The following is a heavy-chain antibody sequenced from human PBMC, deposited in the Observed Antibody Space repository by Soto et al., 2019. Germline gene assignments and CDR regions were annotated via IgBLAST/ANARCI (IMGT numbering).Heavy chain of an antibody. CDR2: INSDGSTT. J-gene: IGHJ4*02. CDR1: GFTFSTYW. CDR3: ARAPDPVFDC. V-gene: IGHV3-74*01. Sequence: GGSLRLSCAASGFTFSTYWMHWVRQAPGKGLVWVSRINSDGSTTSYADSVKGRFTISRDNAKSTLYLQMSSLRAEDTAVYYCARAPDPVFDCWGRGTLVTVSS.